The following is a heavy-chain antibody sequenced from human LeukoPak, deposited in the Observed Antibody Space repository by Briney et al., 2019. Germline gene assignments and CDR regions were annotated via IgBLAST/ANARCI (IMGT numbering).Heavy chain of an antibody. D-gene: IGHD6-19*01. Sequence: PSETLSLTCAVYGGSFSGYYWSWIRQPPGKGLEWIGEINHSGSTNYNPSLKSRVTISVDTSKNQFPLKLSPVTAADTAVYYCAGLGGWYCFDYWGQGTLVTVSS. CDR1: GGSFSGYY. CDR3: AGLGGWYCFDY. J-gene: IGHJ4*02. CDR2: INHSGST. V-gene: IGHV4-34*01.